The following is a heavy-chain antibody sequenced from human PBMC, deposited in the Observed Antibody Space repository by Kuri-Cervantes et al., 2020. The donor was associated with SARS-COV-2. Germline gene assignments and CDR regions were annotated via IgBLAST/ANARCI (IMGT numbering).Heavy chain of an antibody. CDR3: AKGGAADNHYYYYYGMDV. Sequence: GESLKISCAASGVTFSSYAMSWVRQAPGKGLEWVSAISGSGGSTYYADSVKGRFTISRDNSKNTLYLQMNSLRAEDTAVYYCAKGGAADNHYYYYYGMDVWGQGTTVTVSS. V-gene: IGHV3-23*01. CDR2: ISGSGGST. D-gene: IGHD3-16*01. J-gene: IGHJ6*02. CDR1: GVTFSSYA.